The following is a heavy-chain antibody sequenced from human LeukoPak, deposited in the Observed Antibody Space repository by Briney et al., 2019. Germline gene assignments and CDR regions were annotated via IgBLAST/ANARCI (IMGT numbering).Heavy chain of an antibody. D-gene: IGHD5-12*01. CDR1: GFTFRSYG. Sequence: PGGSLRLSCAASGFTFRSYGMHWVRQAPGKGLEWVTFIRYDGSKKYYADSVKGRFTISRDNSKNTLYLQMNSLRAEDTAVYYCARGPSGYHNTGGQGTLVTVSS. J-gene: IGHJ4*02. V-gene: IGHV3-30*02. CDR3: ARGPSGYHNT. CDR2: IRYDGSKK.